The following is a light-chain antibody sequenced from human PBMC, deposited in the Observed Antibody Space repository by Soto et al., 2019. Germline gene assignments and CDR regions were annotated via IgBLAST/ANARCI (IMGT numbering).Light chain of an antibody. CDR1: QSFSSY. J-gene: IGKJ1*01. CDR2: DAS. CDR3: QQYNNWPPDRT. V-gene: IGKV3-11*01. Sequence: EIVLTQSPATLSLSPGERATLSCRASQSFSSYLAWYQQKPGQAPRLLIYDASNRATGIPARFSGSGSGTDFTLTISSLQSEDFAIYFCQQYNNWPPDRTFGQGTKVEIK.